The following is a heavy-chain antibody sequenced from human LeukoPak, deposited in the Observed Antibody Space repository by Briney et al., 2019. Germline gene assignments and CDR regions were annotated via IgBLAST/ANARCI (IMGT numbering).Heavy chain of an antibody. Sequence: MPGGTLRLSCAASGFTFSSYGMSWVRQAPGKGLEWVSFISGTSSYIYYADSVKGRFTISRDNAKNSLYLQMNSLRAEDTAVYYCARGEYGSGSYHIDYWGQGTLVTVSS. CDR3: ARGEYGSGSYHIDY. V-gene: IGHV3-21*01. J-gene: IGHJ4*02. CDR1: GFTFSSYG. CDR2: ISGTSSYI. D-gene: IGHD3-10*01.